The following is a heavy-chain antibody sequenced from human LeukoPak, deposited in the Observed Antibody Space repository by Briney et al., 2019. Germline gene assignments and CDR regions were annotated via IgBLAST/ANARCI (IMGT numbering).Heavy chain of an antibody. D-gene: IGHD5-18*01. CDR2: IYYSGST. CDR1: GGSISSYY. J-gene: IGHJ4*02. V-gene: IGHV4-39*01. Sequence: SETLSLTCTVSGGSISSYYWGWIRQPPGKGLEWIGSIYYSGSTYYNPSLKSRVTISVDTSKNQFSLKLSSVTAADTAVYYCARQEVDTAMDYYFDYWGQGTLVTVSS. CDR3: ARQEVDTAMDYYFDY.